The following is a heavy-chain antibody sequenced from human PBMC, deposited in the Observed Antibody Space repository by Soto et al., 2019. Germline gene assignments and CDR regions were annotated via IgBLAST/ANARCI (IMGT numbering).Heavy chain of an antibody. Sequence: GGSLRLSCAASGFTFSSYSMNWVRQAPGKGLEWVSYISSSSSTIYYADSVKGRFTISRDNAKNSLYLQMNSLRDEDTAVYYCSSSYYYDSSGYSRPYYGMDVWGQGTTVTVSS. J-gene: IGHJ6*02. CDR1: GFTFSSYS. V-gene: IGHV3-48*02. CDR3: SSSYYYDSSGYSRPYYGMDV. CDR2: ISSSSSTI. D-gene: IGHD3-22*01.